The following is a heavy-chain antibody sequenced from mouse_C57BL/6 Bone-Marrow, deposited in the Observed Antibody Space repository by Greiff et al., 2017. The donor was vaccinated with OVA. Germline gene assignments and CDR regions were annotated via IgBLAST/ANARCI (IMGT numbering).Heavy chain of an antibody. CDR2: ISSGGDYI. CDR3: TREGTTEYFDV. CDR1: GFTFSSYA. J-gene: IGHJ1*03. Sequence: EVHLVESGEGLVKPGGSLKLSCAASGFTFSSYAMSWVRQTPEKRLEWVAYISSGGDYIYYADTVKGRYTISRDNARNTLYLQMSSLKSEDTAMYYCTREGTTEYFDVWGTGTTVTVSS. D-gene: IGHD2-1*01. V-gene: IGHV5-9-1*02.